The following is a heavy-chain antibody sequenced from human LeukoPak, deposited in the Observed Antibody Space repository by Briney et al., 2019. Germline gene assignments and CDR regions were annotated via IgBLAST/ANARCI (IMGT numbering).Heavy chain of an antibody. Sequence: GGSLRLSCAASGFTFSSYNMNWVRQAPGKGLEWVSSISSSSSYIYYADSVKGRFTISRANAKNSLYLQMDSLRGEDTAVYYCARDPYSGNYGAYYYYYMDVWGKGTTVTISS. CDR3: ARDPYSGNYGAYYYYYMDV. CDR2: ISSSSSYI. D-gene: IGHD1-26*01. J-gene: IGHJ6*03. CDR1: GFTFSSYN. V-gene: IGHV3-21*01.